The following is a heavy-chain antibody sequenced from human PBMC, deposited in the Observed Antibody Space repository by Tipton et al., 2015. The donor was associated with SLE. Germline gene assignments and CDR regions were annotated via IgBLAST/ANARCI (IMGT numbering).Heavy chain of an antibody. CDR2: IIPIFGTA. CDR1: RGTFSSYA. V-gene: IGHV1-69*05. J-gene: IGHJ1*01. D-gene: IGHD2-2*01. Sequence: QSGAEVKKPGSSVKVSCKASRGTFSSYAISWVRQAPGQGLEWMGGIIPIFGTANYAQKFQGRVTITTDESTSAAYMELSSLRSEDTAVYYCASGDCSSTSCYRAEYFQHWGQGTLVAVSS. CDR3: ASGDCSSTSCYRAEYFQH.